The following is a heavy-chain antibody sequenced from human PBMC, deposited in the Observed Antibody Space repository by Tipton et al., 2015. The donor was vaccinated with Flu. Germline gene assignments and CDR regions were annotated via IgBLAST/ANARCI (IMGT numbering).Heavy chain of an antibody. V-gene: IGHV5-51*01. CDR3: TRQRDGYNDFDY. Sequence: QLVQSGAEVKRPGESLKISCKGSGYSFPDYWIAWVRQMPGKGLEWMGTIYPSDSETKYSPSFQGQVTISADKSTNTAYLHWSSLKASDTAIYYCTRQRDGYNDFDYWGQGSPVTVSS. CDR2: IYPSDSET. J-gene: IGHJ4*02. CDR1: GYSFPDYW. D-gene: IGHD5-24*01.